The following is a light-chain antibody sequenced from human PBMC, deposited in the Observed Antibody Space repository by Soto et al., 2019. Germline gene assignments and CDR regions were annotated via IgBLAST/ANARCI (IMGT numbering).Light chain of an antibody. CDR2: EVS. CDR1: SSDVGGYNY. V-gene: IGLV2-8*01. Sequence: QSVLTQPPSASGSPGQSVTISCTGTSSDVGGYNYVSWYQQHPGKAPKLMIYEVSERPSGVPDRFSGSKSSNTASLTVSGLQVDDESDYYCSSFADSSARDYVFGGGTKVTVL. CDR3: SSFADSSARDYV. J-gene: IGLJ1*01.